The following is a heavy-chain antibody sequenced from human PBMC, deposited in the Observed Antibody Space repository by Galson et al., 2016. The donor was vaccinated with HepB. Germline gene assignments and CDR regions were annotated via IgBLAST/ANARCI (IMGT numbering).Heavy chain of an antibody. D-gene: IGHD3-22*01. J-gene: IGHJ6*02. Sequence: SVKVSCKASGDTFSSYTITWVRQAPGQGLEWMGGITPHLDTANYAQKFQGRVTITADESMSTAYMELSSLRSEDTAVYYCARAYAPTFYYDTSGHYGKYYFAMDVWGQGTTVTVSS. V-gene: IGHV1-69*13. CDR1: GDTFSSYT. CDR3: ARAYAPTFYYDTSGHYGKYYFAMDV. CDR2: ITPHLDTA.